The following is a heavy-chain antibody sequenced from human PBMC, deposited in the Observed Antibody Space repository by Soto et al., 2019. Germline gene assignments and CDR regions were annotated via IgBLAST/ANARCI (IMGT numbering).Heavy chain of an antibody. V-gene: IGHV3-74*01. CDR3: ARVRCSVGSCRDAYDI. CDR2: INSDGSST. Sequence: EVQLVESGGGLVQPGGSQRLSCAASGFTFSTYWMHWVRQAPGKGLVWVSRINSDGSSTSYADSVKGRFSISRDNAKNTLYLQMNSLRAEDTAMYYCARVRCSVGSCRDAYDIWGQGTMVTVSS. CDR1: GFTFSTYW. J-gene: IGHJ3*02. D-gene: IGHD2-15*01.